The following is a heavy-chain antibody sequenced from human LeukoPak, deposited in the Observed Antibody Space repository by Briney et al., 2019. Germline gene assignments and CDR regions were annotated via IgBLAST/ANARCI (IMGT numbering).Heavy chain of an antibody. CDR2: IYYSGST. J-gene: IGHJ6*02. CDR1: GGSISSYY. D-gene: IGHD3-10*01. V-gene: IGHV4-59*01. CDR3: ASTRITMVRGVISAHRFYYGMDV. Sequence: SETLSLTCTVSGGSISSYYWSWIRQPPGKGLEWIGYIYYSGSTNYIPSLKSRVTISVDTSKNQFSLKLSSVTAADTAVYCCASTRITMVRGVISAHRFYYGMDVWGQGTTVTVSS.